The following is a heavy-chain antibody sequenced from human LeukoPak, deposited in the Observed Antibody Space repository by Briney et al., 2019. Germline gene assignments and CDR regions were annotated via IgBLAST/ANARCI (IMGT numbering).Heavy chain of an antibody. CDR2: FNPSGGST. D-gene: IGHD1-7*01. J-gene: IGHJ4*02. Sequence: ASVKLSCKASGYTFTSSYMHRVRRAPSPGLEWMGIFNPSGGSTSYAQKFQGRVTMTRDTSTSTVYMELSSLRSEDTAVYYCARDSTGTTPAHFDYWGQGTLVTVSS. CDR3: ARDSTGTTPAHFDY. V-gene: IGHV1-46*01. CDR1: GYTFTSSY.